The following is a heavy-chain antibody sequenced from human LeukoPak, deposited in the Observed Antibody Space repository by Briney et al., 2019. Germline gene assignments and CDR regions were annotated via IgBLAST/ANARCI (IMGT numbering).Heavy chain of an antibody. CDR3: AGEGSYCVGGDCYSFDF. CDR1: GYKFTSLY. Sequence: SLRPSCKLSGYKFTSLYLGWVRQAPGLGRGWVGWMHSGNGNTRYAEKFEGRFTMTRDTSTSTAYMDLSSLTSDDTAVYYCAGEGSYCVGGDCYSFDFWGQGTLVTVSS. V-gene: IGHV1-2*02. J-gene: IGHJ4*02. D-gene: IGHD2-21*02. CDR2: MHSGNGNT.